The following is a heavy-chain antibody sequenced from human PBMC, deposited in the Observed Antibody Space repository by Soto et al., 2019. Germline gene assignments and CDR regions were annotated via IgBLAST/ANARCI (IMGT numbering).Heavy chain of an antibody. V-gene: IGHV3-73*02. CDR3: CRHDARWASCDY. CDR1: GLTFSASA. J-gene: IGHJ4*02. Sequence: EVQLVESGGGLVQPGGSLKLSCVASGLTFSASAMHWVRQASGKGLEWVGRIRNNADKYATVYAAPVQGRFTISRDDSKSMAYLQMNSLKTEDTAVYYCCRHDARWASCDYWGQGTLVTVSS. D-gene: IGHD1-26*01. CDR2: IRNNADKYAT.